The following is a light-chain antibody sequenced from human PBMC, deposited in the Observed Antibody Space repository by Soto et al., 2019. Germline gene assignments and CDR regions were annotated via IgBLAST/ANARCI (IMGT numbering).Light chain of an antibody. CDR2: GVS. V-gene: IGKV3-20*01. CDR1: QSVSDNY. Sequence: EIVLTQSPGTLSLSPGERGTLSCRASQSVSDNYLAWYQHKPGQAPRLLIYGVSSRATGIPDRFSGSGSGTDFTLTISRLEPEDFALYYCQQYGGPYTFCQGTKLEIK. CDR3: QQYGGPYT. J-gene: IGKJ2*01.